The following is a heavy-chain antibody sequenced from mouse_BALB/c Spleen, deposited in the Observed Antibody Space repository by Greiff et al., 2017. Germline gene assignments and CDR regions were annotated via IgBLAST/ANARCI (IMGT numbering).Heavy chain of an antibody. J-gene: IGHJ1*01. CDR2: IDPENGDT. Sequence: VQLQQSGAELVRPGASVKLSCTASGSNFKDYYMHWVKQRPEQGLEWIGRIDPENGDTEYDPKFQGKATVTVDTSSTTAYLQLSSLTSEDTAVFYCYGEDCDEDWHFDDWGEGTTLTVSS. CDR1: GSNFKDYY. CDR3: YGEDCDEDWHFDD. V-gene: IGHV14-4*02.